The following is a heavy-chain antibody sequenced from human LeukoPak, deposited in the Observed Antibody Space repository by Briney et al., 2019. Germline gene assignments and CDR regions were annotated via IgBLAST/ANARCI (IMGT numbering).Heavy chain of an antibody. Sequence: PSETLSLTCAVYGGSFSGYYWSWIRQPPGKGLEWIGEINHSGSTNYNPSLKSRVTISVDTSKNQFSLKLSSVTAADTAVYYCAGRSTADIVVVTATFDYWGQGTLVTVSS. V-gene: IGHV4-34*01. J-gene: IGHJ4*02. CDR1: GGSFSGYY. CDR2: INHSGST. D-gene: IGHD2-21*02. CDR3: AGRSTADIVVVTATFDY.